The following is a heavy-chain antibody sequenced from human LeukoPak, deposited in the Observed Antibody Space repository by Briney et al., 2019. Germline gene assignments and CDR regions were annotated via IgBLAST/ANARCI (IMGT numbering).Heavy chain of an antibody. CDR1: GGSISSYY. CDR3: ARDGDTARVN. V-gene: IGHV4-59*01. D-gene: IGHD5-18*01. Sequence: KPSETLSLTCTVSGGSISSYYWSWIRQPQGKGMEWIGYIYYSGSTNYNPSLKSRVTISVDTSKNQFSLKLSSVTAADTAVYYCARDGDTARVNWGQGTLVTVSS. CDR2: IYYSGST. J-gene: IGHJ4*02.